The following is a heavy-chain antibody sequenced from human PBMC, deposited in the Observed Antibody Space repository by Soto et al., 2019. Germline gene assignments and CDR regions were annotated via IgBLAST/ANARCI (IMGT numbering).Heavy chain of an antibody. V-gene: IGHV3-30-3*01. CDR3: ARAGCDGGTCYTLVGLRYGMDV. CDR2: ISYDGNNK. Sequence: QVQLVESGGGVVQPGRSLRLSCAASGFTFSNYAMYWVRQAPGKGLEWVAVISYDGNNKYYADPVKGRFTISRDNSKNTLYLQMTSLRAEDTAVYYCARAGCDGGTCYTLVGLRYGMDVWGQGTTVTVSS. J-gene: IGHJ6*02. CDR1: GFTFSNYA. D-gene: IGHD2-15*01.